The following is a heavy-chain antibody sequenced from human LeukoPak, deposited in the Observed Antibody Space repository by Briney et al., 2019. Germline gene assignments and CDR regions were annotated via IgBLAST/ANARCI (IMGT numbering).Heavy chain of an antibody. D-gene: IGHD3-16*01. CDR2: ISSSSSII. CDR1: GFTFSSYS. CDR3: ARDLLDDYSLDY. J-gene: IGHJ4*02. V-gene: IGHV3-21*01. Sequence: PGGSLRLSCAASGFTFSSYSMNWVRQAPGKGLEWVSSISSSSSIIYYADSVKGRFTISRDNAKNSLYLQMNSLRAEDTAVYYCARDLLDDYSLDYWGQGTLVTVSS.